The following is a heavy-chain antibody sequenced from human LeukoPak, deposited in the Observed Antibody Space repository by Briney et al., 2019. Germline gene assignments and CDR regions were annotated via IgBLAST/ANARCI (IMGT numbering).Heavy chain of an antibody. CDR3: ARAGDSSGYYYRWFDP. D-gene: IGHD3-22*01. CDR1: GGTFSSYA. V-gene: IGHV1-69*05. Sequence: GASVKVSCKASGGTFSSYAISWVRQAPGQGLEWMGGSIPIFGTANYAQKFQGRVTITTDEATRTAYMELSSLRSEDTAVYYCARAGDSSGYYYRWFDPWGQGTLVTVSS. J-gene: IGHJ5*02. CDR2: SIPIFGTA.